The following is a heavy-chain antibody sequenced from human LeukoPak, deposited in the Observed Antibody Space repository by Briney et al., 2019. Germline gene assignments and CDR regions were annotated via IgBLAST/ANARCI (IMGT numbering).Heavy chain of an antibody. J-gene: IGHJ5*02. CDR3: AREGRGVANWFDP. CDR2: IYTSGST. D-gene: IGHD3-10*01. Sequence: SETLSLTCTVSGGSISSSTYYWSWIRQPAGKGLEWIGRIYTSGSTNYNPSLKSRVTISVDTSKNQFSLKLSSVTAADTAVYYCAREGRGVANWFDPWGQGTLVTVSS. CDR1: GGSISSSTYY. V-gene: IGHV4-61*02.